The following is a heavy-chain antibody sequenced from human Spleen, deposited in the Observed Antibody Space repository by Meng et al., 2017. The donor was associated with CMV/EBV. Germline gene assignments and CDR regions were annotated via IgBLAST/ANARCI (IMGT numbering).Heavy chain of an antibody. CDR2: ISFSGSGT. V-gene: IGHV3-11*04. CDR3: ARDQKTYYFYYGMDV. J-gene: IGHJ6*02. Sequence: GESLKISCAASGFTFSDYYMAWIRQAPGKGLEWISYISFSGSGTYYADSVKGRFTISRDNAKNSLYLQMNSLRVEDTAVYYCARDQKTYYFYYGMDVRGQGTTVTVSS. CDR1: GFTFSDYY.